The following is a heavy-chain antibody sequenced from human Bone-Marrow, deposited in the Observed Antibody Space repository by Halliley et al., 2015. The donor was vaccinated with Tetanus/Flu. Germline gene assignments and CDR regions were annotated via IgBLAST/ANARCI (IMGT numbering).Heavy chain of an antibody. D-gene: IGHD6-19*01. CDR2: IHYSGNP. V-gene: IGHV4-59*01. Sequence: TLSLTCTISGGSISGYYWSWIRQSPDKGLEWIGHIHYSGNPNYNPSLKSRVTISVDTSKNQFSLTLTSVAAADTAMYYCTGGGGWLTDHGGEGPLVSVSS. J-gene: IGHJ4*02. CDR1: GGSISGYY. CDR3: TGGGGWLTDH.